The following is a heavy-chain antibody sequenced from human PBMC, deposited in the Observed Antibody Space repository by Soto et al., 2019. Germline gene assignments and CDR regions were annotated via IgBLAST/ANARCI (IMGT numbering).Heavy chain of an antibody. CDR3: AKDLTRQLAYWLNP. CDR2: INAHSGGT. V-gene: IGHV1-2*02. Sequence: ASVKVSCKASGFSFTGYYMHWLRQAPVQGLEWMGWINAHSGGTEYAQKFQGRVTLTRDTYIATAYLTLTSLTSDDTALYYCAKDLTRQLAYWLNPSGQGTQVTVSS. J-gene: IGHJ5*02. D-gene: IGHD6-6*01. CDR1: GFSFTGYY.